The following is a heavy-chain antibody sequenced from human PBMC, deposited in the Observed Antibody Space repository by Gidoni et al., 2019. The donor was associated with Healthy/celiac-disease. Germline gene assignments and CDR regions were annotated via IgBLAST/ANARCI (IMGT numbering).Heavy chain of an antibody. CDR3: ARTIMITFGGVIVIHDAFDI. CDR1: GYSFTSYC. V-gene: IGHV5-51*01. J-gene: IGHJ3*02. D-gene: IGHD3-16*02. CDR2: SYPGDSDT. Sequence: EVQLVQSGAEVKKPGASLTISCQASGYSFTSYCIAWVSQMPGKGLEWMGISYPGDSDTRYSPSFQGQVTISADKSISTAYLQWSSLKASETAMYYCARTIMITFGGVIVIHDAFDIWGQGTMVTVSS.